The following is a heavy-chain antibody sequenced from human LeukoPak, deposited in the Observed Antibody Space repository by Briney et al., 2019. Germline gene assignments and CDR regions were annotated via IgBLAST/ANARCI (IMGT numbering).Heavy chain of an antibody. CDR1: GFTFNDYA. Sequence: PGRSLRLSCAASGFTFNDYAMHWARQAPGKGLEWVSGISWNSGSIGYADSVKGRFTISRDNAKNSLYLQMNSLRAEDTALYYCASIAVAGSSSDYWGQGTLVTVSS. V-gene: IGHV3-9*01. CDR3: ASIAVAGSSSDY. J-gene: IGHJ4*02. D-gene: IGHD6-19*01. CDR2: ISWNSGSI.